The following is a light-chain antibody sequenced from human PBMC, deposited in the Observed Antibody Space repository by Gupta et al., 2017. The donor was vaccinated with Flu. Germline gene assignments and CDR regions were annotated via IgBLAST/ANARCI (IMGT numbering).Light chain of an antibody. J-gene: IGLJ3*02. CDR1: TSNLGGHY. CDR3: ATWGDTVRV. Sequence: GQRVTISCSGNTSNLGGHYAYWYQQFPSAAPKLLIYRNDRRPSGVPDRFSGSKSGTSASLSISGLRSEDEARYFCATWGDTVRVFGGGTKLTVL. CDR2: RND. V-gene: IGLV1-47*01.